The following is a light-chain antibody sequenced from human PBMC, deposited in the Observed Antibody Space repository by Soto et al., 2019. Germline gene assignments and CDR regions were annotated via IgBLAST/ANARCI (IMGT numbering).Light chain of an antibody. V-gene: IGLV2-14*01. Sequence: QSALTQPASVSGSPGQSITISCTGTSSDIGAYNYVSWYQQQPGKAPKLMIYDVSYRPSGVSDRFSGSKSGNTASLTISGLQAEDEADYYCSSYTSSSTLPYVFGTGTKLTVL. J-gene: IGLJ1*01. CDR3: SSYTSSSTLPYV. CDR1: SSDIGAYNY. CDR2: DVS.